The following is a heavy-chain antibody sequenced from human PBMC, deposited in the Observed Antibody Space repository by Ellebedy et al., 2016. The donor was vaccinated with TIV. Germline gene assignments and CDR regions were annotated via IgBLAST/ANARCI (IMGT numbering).Heavy chain of an antibody. CDR3: ARVRSSAFEI. CDR1: GFSVSSNY. CDR2: IYTGDST. J-gene: IGHJ3*02. Sequence: PGGSLRLSCAASGFSVSSNYVSWVRQAPGKGLEWVSYIYTGDSTYHADSVKGRFTISRDNSKNTVSLQMNSLRVEDTAVYHCARVRSSAFEIWGQGTMVTVSS. V-gene: IGHV3-53*01.